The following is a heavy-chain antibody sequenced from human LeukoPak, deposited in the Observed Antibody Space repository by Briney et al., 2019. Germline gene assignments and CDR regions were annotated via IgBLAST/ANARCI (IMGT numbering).Heavy chain of an antibody. CDR1: GGSISSYY. Sequence: LSETLSLTCTVSGGSISSYYWSWIRQPPGKGLEWIGYIYYSGSTNYNPSLKSRVTISVDTSKNQFSLKLSSVTAAHTAVYYCARGGMDWFDPWGQGTLVTVSS. CDR3: ARGGMDWFDP. CDR2: IYYSGST. V-gene: IGHV4-59*01. D-gene: IGHD3-16*01. J-gene: IGHJ5*02.